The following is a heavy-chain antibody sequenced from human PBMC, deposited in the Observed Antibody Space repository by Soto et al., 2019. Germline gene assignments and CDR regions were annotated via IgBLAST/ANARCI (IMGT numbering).Heavy chain of an antibody. V-gene: IGHV1-46*01. D-gene: IGHD3-16*01. J-gene: IGHJ4*02. Sequence: ASVKVSCKASGYTFTSFYIHWVRQALGQGLEWMARISPSGGATIYAQRFQGRVALTRDTSTSTVYMELSSLRSEDTALYYCARDGHNYDFDYWGQGALVTVSS. CDR3: ARDGHNYDFDY. CDR2: ISPSGGAT. CDR1: GYTFTSFY.